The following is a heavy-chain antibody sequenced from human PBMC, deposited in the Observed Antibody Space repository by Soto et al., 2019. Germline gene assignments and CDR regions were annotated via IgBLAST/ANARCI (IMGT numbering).Heavy chain of an antibody. J-gene: IGHJ3*02. Sequence: ASVKVSCKASGYTFTSYGISWVRQAPGQGLEWMGWISAYNGNTNYAQKLQGRVTMTTDTSTSTAYMELRSLRSDDTAVYYCARDLYYYDSSAPLEPFDIWGQGTMVTVSS. CDR2: ISAYNGNT. V-gene: IGHV1-18*01. CDR3: ARDLYYYDSSAPLEPFDI. D-gene: IGHD3-22*01. CDR1: GYTFTSYG.